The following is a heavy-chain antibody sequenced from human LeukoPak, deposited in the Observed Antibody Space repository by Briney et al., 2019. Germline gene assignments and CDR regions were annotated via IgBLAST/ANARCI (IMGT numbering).Heavy chain of an antibody. J-gene: IGHJ4*01. V-gene: IGHV1-18*01. CDR2: VSPYNGNT. CDR1: GYTFTSYG. CDR3: AREITTGNFDY. Sequence: ASVKVSCKTSGYTFTSYGIIWVRQAPGQGLEWTGWVSPYNGNTNYAQKLQGRVTMTTDTSTRTAYMELRSLRSDDTAVYFCAREITTGNFDYWGRGTLVTVSS. D-gene: IGHD4-11*01.